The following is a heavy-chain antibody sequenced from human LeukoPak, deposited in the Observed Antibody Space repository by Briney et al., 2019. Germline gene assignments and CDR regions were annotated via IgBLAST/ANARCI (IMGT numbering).Heavy chain of an antibody. CDR2: INHSGST. CDR1: GGSFSGYY. J-gene: IGHJ4*02. CDR3: ARGRWLFLGAVFPN. D-gene: IGHD3-22*01. V-gene: IGHV4-34*01. Sequence: SETLSLTCAVYGGSFSGYYWSGIRQPPGKGLEWIGEINHSGSTNYNPSLKSRVTISVDTSKNQFSLKLSSVTAADTAVYYCARGRWLFLGAVFPNWGQGTLVTVSS.